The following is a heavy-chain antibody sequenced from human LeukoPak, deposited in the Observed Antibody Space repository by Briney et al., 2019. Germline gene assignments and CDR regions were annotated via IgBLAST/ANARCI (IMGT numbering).Heavy chain of an antibody. V-gene: IGHV3-53*01. CDR1: GFDVNDNF. CDR2: IYASGGA. J-gene: IGHJ4*02. Sequence: GGSLRLSCVTSGFDVNDNFMLWIRQPPGRGLEWISIIYASGGAFHSESVKGRFSAFRDTSKNTIFLQMNNLRAADTAMYYCVRRHDYWGQGTLVTVSS. CDR3: VRRHDY.